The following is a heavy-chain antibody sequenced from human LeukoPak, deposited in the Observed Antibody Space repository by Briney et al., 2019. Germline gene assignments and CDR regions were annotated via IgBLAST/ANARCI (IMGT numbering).Heavy chain of an antibody. CDR1: GGSFSGYY. Sequence: SETLSLTCAVYGGSFSGYYWSWIRQPPGKGLEWIGEINHSGSTNYNPSLKSRVTISVDTSKNQFSLKLRSVTAADTAVYYCARARGYCSGGSCYSYGWFDPWGQGTLVTVSS. CDR2: INHSGST. V-gene: IGHV4-34*01. J-gene: IGHJ5*02. D-gene: IGHD2-15*01. CDR3: ARARGYCSGGSCYSYGWFDP.